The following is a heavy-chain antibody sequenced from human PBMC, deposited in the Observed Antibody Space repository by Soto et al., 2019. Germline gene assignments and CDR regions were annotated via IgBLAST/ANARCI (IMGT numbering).Heavy chain of an antibody. V-gene: IGHV4-39*01. Sequence: SETLSLTCTVSGDSISSSTYFWGWIRQPPGKGLEWIGSVDYSGTTYYNTSLRTRVTISVDTSKNQFSLRLISVTAADTALYYCARRYGWLYFDYWGQGSLVTVSS. CDR2: VDYSGTT. J-gene: IGHJ4*02. CDR3: ARRYGWLYFDY. CDR1: GDSISSSTYF. D-gene: IGHD6-19*01.